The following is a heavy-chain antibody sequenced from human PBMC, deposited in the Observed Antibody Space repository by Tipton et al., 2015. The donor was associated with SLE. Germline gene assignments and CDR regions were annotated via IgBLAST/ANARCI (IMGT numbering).Heavy chain of an antibody. D-gene: IGHD3-16*02. CDR3: ARPLWIWGSYRSEGGDFDY. J-gene: IGHJ4*02. CDR1: GFTFSSYA. Sequence: SLRLSCAASGFTFSSYAMSWVRQAPGKGLEWVSAISGSGGSTYYPDSVKGRFTISRDNSKNALYLQMNSLRAEDTAVYYCARPLWIWGSYRSEGGDFDYWGQGTLVTVSS. V-gene: IGHV3-23*01. CDR2: ISGSGGST.